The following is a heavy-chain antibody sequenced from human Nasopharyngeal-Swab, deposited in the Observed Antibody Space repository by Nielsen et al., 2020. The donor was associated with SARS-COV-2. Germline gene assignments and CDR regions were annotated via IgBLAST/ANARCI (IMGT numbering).Heavy chain of an antibody. V-gene: IGHV3-23*01. CDR1: GFTFSSYA. Sequence: GESLKISCAASGFTFSSYAMSWVRQAPGKGLEWVSAISGSGGSTYYADSVKGRFTISRDNSKNTLYLQMNSLRAEDTAVYYCARPYSGSYWSYFDYWGQGTLVTVSS. D-gene: IGHD1-26*01. J-gene: IGHJ4*02. CDR3: ARPYSGSYWSYFDY. CDR2: ISGSGGST.